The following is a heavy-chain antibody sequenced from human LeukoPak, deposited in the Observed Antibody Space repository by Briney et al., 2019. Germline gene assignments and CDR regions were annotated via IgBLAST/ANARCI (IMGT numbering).Heavy chain of an antibody. J-gene: IGHJ4*02. CDR2: VSTDGYTT. V-gene: IGHV3-74*01. Sequence: GGSLRLSCAASGLAFSAYKMHWVRQAPRKGLVWVSRVSTDGYTTDYADFVQGRFTASRDNTKNTWSLEMNSLRAEDTAVYYCVVGGSPGYWGQGTLVTVSS. CDR1: GLAFSAYK. D-gene: IGHD2-15*01. CDR3: VVGGSPGY.